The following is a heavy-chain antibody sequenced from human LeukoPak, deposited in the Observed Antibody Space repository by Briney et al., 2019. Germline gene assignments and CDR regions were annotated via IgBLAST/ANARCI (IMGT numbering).Heavy chain of an antibody. Sequence: ASVKVSCKTSGYTFTGYYMHWVRQAPGQGLEWMGWISGYNGNTNYAQKLQGRVTMSTDTSTSTGYMELRSLRSDDTAVYYCARGLQETLAWLKALSAFDIWGQGTMVTVSS. J-gene: IGHJ3*02. V-gene: IGHV1-18*04. CDR2: ISGYNGNT. CDR1: GYTFTGYY. CDR3: ARGLQETLAWLKALSAFDI. D-gene: IGHD5-24*01.